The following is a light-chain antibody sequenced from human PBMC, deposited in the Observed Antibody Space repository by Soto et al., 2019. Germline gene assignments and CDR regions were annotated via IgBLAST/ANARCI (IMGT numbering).Light chain of an antibody. CDR3: AAWDDSLNAYV. V-gene: IGLV1-36*01. Sequence: QSVLTQSPSVSAAPGQKVTISCSGSSSNIGNNYVSWYQQLPGTAPKLLIYYDDLKPSGVSDRFSGSKSGTSASLAISGLQSEDEADYYCAAWDDSLNAYVFGIGTKVTVL. CDR2: YDD. J-gene: IGLJ1*01. CDR1: SSNIGNNY.